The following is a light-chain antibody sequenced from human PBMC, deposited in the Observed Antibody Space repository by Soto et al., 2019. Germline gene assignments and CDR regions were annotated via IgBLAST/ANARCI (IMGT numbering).Light chain of an antibody. CDR1: QTVSSY. J-gene: IGKJ5*01. CDR2: GAS. V-gene: IGKV3-20*01. Sequence: ENVLTQSPGTLSLSPGERATLSCRASQTVSSYLTWYQQRPGQAPRLLISGASRRATGIPDRFSGSGSGTDFTLTIRGLEPEDFALYYCQQYGTSPITFGQGTRLEIK. CDR3: QQYGTSPIT.